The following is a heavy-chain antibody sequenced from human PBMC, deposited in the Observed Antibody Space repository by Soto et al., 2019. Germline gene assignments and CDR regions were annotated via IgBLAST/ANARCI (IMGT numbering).Heavy chain of an antibody. CDR1: GCTFINHT. Sequence: ASVKVSCKASGCTFINHTIHWVREAPGQSLEWMGGINAGSGNTKYSDILQGRVTITRDTSATTAYMELSTLRSEDTAVYYCARGHSRSGNWFDPWGQGTLVTVSS. CDR2: INAGSGNT. CDR3: ARGHSRSGNWFDP. J-gene: IGHJ5*02. V-gene: IGHV1-3*01. D-gene: IGHD3-22*01.